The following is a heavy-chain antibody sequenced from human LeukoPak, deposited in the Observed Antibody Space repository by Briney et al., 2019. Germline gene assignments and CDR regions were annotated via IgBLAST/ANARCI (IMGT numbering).Heavy chain of an antibody. CDR1: GLTFSSYA. CDR3: ASGFLAAAGKNWFDP. J-gene: IGHJ5*02. D-gene: IGHD6-13*01. CDR2: INHSGST. Sequence: GSLRLPCAASGLTFSSYAMSWIRQPPGKGLEWIGEINHSGSTNYNPSLKSRVTISVDTSKNQFSLKLSSVTAADTAVYYCASGFLAAAGKNWFDPWGQGTLVTVSS. V-gene: IGHV4-34*01.